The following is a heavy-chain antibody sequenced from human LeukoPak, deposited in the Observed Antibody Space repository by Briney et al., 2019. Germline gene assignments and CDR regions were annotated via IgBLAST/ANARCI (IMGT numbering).Heavy chain of an antibody. CDR1: GFTFSSYG. Sequence: PGRSLRLSCAASGFTFSSYGMHWVRQAPGKGLEWVAVIWYDGSNKYYADSVKGRFTISRDNSKNTLYLQMNSLRSEDTAVYYCARGPSYSSSLGFSDYWGQGTLVTVSS. J-gene: IGHJ4*02. V-gene: IGHV3-33*01. CDR3: ARGPSYSSSLGFSDY. D-gene: IGHD6-13*01. CDR2: IWYDGSNK.